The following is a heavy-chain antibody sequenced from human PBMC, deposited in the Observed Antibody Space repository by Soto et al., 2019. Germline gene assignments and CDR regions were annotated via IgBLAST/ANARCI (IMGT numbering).Heavy chain of an antibody. CDR2: IYPGDSDT. CDR1: GYSFTTYW. J-gene: IGHJ3*02. CDR3: ARQRSIAARLDAFDI. D-gene: IGHD6-6*01. Sequence: GESLKISCKGSGYSFTTYWIGWVRQMPGKGLEWMGIIYPGDSDTRYSPSFQGQVTISADKSITTAYLQWSSLKASDTTMYYCARQRSIAARLDAFDIWGQGTMVTVSS. V-gene: IGHV5-51*01.